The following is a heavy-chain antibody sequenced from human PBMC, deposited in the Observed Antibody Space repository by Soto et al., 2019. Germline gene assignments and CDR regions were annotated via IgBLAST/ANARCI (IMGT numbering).Heavy chain of an antibody. CDR3: ARVDTIFGVVIIDY. Sequence: ASVKVSCKASGYTFTSYDINWVRQATGQGLEWMGWMNPNSGNTGYAQKFQGRVTMTRNTSISTAYMELSSLRSEDTAVYYCARVDTIFGVVIIDYWGQETLVTVSS. CDR2: MNPNSGNT. CDR1: GYTFTSYD. D-gene: IGHD3-3*01. J-gene: IGHJ4*02. V-gene: IGHV1-8*01.